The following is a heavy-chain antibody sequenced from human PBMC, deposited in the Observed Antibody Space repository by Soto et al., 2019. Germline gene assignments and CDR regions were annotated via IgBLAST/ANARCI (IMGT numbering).Heavy chain of an antibody. CDR2: IYYSGST. J-gene: IGHJ4*02. D-gene: IGHD4-17*01. CDR3: ARAYGVHFDY. Sequence: SETLSLTCTVSGGSISSYYWSWIRQPPGKGLEWIGYIYYSGSTNYNPSLKSRVTISVDTSKNQFSLKLSSVTAADTAVYYCARAYGVHFDYWGQGTLVTVSS. V-gene: IGHV4-59*01. CDR1: GGSISSYY.